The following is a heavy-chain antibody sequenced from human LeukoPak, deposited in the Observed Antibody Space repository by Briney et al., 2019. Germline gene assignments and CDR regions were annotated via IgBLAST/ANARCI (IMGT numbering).Heavy chain of an antibody. V-gene: IGHV3-30*03. CDR3: ARDRGDFWTGYYTNYFDY. Sequence: GRSLRLSCAASGFTFSSYGMHWVRQAPGKGLEWVAVISYDGSNKYYADSVKGRFTISRDNARNPLYLQMNSLRAEDTAVYYCARDRGDFWTGYYTNYFDYWGQGTLVTVSS. CDR1: GFTFSSYG. J-gene: IGHJ4*02. CDR2: ISYDGSNK. D-gene: IGHD3/OR15-3a*01.